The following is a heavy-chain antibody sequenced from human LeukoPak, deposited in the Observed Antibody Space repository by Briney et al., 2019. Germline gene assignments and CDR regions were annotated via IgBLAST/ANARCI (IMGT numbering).Heavy chain of an antibody. CDR3: AKPYYYGSRSYMDY. CDR1: GLTFYNYG. Sequence: GGSLILSCAASGLTFYNYGIHWVRQAPGKGLEWLAVISPDGYGHYADSVKGRFTISRDNSKNMLYLQMNSLRAEDTAVYYCAKPYYYGSRSYMDYWGQGTLVTVSS. CDR2: ISPDGYG. V-gene: IGHV3-30*18. D-gene: IGHD3-10*01. J-gene: IGHJ4*02.